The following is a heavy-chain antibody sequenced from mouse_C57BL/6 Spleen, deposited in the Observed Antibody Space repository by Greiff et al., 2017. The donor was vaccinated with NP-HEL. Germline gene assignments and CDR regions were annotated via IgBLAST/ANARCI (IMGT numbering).Heavy chain of an antibody. CDR2: IHPNSGST. CDR3: ARDYGSSFLY. D-gene: IGHD1-1*01. CDR1: GYTFTSYW. J-gene: IGHJ2*01. V-gene: IGHV1-64*01. Sequence: QVQLQQSGAELVKPGASVKLSCKASGYTFTSYWMHWVKQRPGQGLEWIGMIHPNSGSTNYNEKFKSKATLTVDKSSSTAYMQLSSLTSEDSAVYYCARDYGSSFLYWGQGTTLTVSS.